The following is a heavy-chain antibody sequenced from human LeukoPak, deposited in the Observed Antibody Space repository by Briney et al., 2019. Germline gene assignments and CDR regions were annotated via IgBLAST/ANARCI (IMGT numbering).Heavy chain of an antibody. CDR1: GGSLTSTSSF. V-gene: IGHV4-39*01. CDR2: ISYPART. CDR3: ASPGSGYYYAAD. Sequence: SETLSLTCTVSGGSLTSTSSFWGWIRQSPGKGLEWIGSISYPARTYYNPSLKTRITMSLDASKNQFSLRLDSVTAADTALYFCASPGSGYYYAADWGQGTLVTVSS. D-gene: IGHD3-22*01. J-gene: IGHJ4*02.